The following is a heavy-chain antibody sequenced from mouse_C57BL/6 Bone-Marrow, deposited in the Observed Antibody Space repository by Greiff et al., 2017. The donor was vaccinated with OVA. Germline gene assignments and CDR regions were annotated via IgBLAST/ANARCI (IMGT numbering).Heavy chain of an antibody. J-gene: IGHJ3*01. V-gene: IGHV5-2*01. Sequence: EVKLMESGGGLVQPGESLKLSCESNEYEFPSHDMSWVRKTPEKRLELVAAINSDGGSTYYPDTLESRFIISRDNSKKTLYLQMSSLRSEYTALDYCARHGSIYSWFAYWGQGTLVTVSA. D-gene: IGHD1-1*01. CDR1: EYEFPSHD. CDR2: INSDGGST. CDR3: ARHGSIYSWFAY.